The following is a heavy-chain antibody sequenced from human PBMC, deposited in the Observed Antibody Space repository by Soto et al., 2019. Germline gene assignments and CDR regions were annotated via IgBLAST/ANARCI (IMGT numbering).Heavy chain of an antibody. V-gene: IGHV3-33*01. D-gene: IGHD3-22*01. CDR1: GFTFSSYG. CDR2: IWYDGSNK. Sequence: QVQLVESGGGVVQPGRSLRLSCAASGFTFSSYGMHWVRQAPGKGLEWVAVIWYDGSNKYYADSVKGRFTISRDNSKNTLYLQMNSLRAEDTAVYYCARSAEYYESSGYYYSGAFDIWGQGTMVTVSS. J-gene: IGHJ3*02. CDR3: ARSAEYYESSGYYYSGAFDI.